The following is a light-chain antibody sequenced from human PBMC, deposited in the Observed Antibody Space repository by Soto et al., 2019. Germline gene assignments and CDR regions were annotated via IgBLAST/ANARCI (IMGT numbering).Light chain of an antibody. Sequence: QSALTQPASVSGSPGQSITISCTGTSSDVGGYDLVSWYQLHPGKAPKLIIYEGSKRPSGISNRFSGSKSGTSASLAITGLQAEDEADYYCQSYDNSLSGPVVFGGGTKLTVL. CDR3: QSYDNSLSGPVV. CDR2: EGS. CDR1: SSDVGGYDL. V-gene: IGLV2-14*02. J-gene: IGLJ3*02.